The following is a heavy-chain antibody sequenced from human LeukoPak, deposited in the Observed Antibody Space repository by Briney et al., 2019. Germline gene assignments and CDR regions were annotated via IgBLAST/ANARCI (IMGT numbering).Heavy chain of an antibody. CDR2: ISRSGGST. Sequence: GGSLRLSCAASGFTFSSYGMRWVRQAPGKGLEWVSGISRSGGSTYYADSVQGRFTISRDNSKNTLYLQMDSLRAGDTAVYYCAKSQGYANYYFDYWGQGTLVTVSS. V-gene: IGHV3-23*01. J-gene: IGHJ4*02. CDR3: AKSQGYANYYFDY. D-gene: IGHD4/OR15-4a*01. CDR1: GFTFSSYG.